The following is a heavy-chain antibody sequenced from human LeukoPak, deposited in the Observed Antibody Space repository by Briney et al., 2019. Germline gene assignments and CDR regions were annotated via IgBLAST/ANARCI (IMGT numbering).Heavy chain of an antibody. J-gene: IGHJ6*03. CDR1: GGSISSGSYY. CDR2: IYTSGST. Sequence: SETLSLTCTVSGGSISSGSYYWSWIRQPAGKGLEWIGRIYTSGSTNYNPSLKSRVTISVDTSKNQFSLKLSSVTAADTAVYYCARSSEGRYYYDSSGFSYYYYYMDVWGKGTTVTISS. CDR3: ARSSEGRYYYDSSGFSYYYYYMDV. D-gene: IGHD3-22*01. V-gene: IGHV4-61*02.